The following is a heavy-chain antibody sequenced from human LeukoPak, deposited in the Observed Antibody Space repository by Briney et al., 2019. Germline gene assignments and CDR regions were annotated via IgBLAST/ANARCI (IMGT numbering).Heavy chain of an antibody. CDR3: ARGTYYYDSSGYYATHYYFDY. Sequence: GASVKVSCKASGYTFTSYGISWVRQAPGQGLEWMEWISAYNGNTNYAQKLQGRVTMTTDTSTSTAYMELRSLRSDDTAVYYCARGTYYYDSSGYYATHYYFDYWGQGTLVTVSS. CDR2: ISAYNGNT. CDR1: GYTFTSYG. V-gene: IGHV1-18*01. D-gene: IGHD3-22*01. J-gene: IGHJ4*02.